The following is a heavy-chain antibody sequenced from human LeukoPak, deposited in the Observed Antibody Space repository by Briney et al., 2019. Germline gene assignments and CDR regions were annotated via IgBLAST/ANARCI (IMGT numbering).Heavy chain of an antibody. V-gene: IGHV1-2*02. CDR1: GYTFTGYY. D-gene: IGHD2-2*01. Sequence: ASVKVSCKASGYTFTGYYMNWVRQARGQGLEWMGWINPNSGGTNYAQKFQGRVTMTRDTSISTAYMELSRLRSDDTAVYYCAREPKILYCSSTSCYGPGWFDPWGQGTLVTVSS. CDR3: AREPKILYCSSTSCYGPGWFDP. CDR2: INPNSGGT. J-gene: IGHJ5*02.